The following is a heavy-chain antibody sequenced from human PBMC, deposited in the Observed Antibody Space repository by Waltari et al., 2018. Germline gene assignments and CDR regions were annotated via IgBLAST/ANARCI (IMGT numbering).Heavy chain of an antibody. CDR1: GGSFSGFY. D-gene: IGHD1-26*01. CDR3: ARADRGPRFTSGSSATPDWGP. Sequence: QVQLQQWGAGLLKPSETLSLTCAVYGGSFSGFYWNWIRQPPGKGLEWIGEINHSGSTNYNPYRKRRVTIAIDTSRNHFSLKLSSVTAADTAVYDCARADRGPRFTSGSSATPDWGPWGQGTLVTVSS. J-gene: IGHJ5*02. V-gene: IGHV4-34*01. CDR2: INHSGST.